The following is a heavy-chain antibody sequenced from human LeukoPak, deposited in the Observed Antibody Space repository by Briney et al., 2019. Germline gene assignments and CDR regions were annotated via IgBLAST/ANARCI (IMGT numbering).Heavy chain of an antibody. V-gene: IGHV3-20*04. CDR1: GFTFVDYG. J-gene: IGHJ4*02. CDR2: INWNGGST. D-gene: IGHD3-16*01. CDR3: ARTYSGYVWGTFDY. Sequence: GGSLRLSCAASGFTFVDYGMSWVRHAPGKGLEWGSGINWNGGSTGYADSVRGRFTISRDNAKNSLYLQMNSLRAEYTALYYCARTYSGYVWGTFDYWGQGTLVTVSS.